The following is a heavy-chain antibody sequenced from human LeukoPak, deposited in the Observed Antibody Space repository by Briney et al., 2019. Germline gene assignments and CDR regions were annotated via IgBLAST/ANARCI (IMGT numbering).Heavy chain of an antibody. CDR1: GGTFSSYA. CDR2: IIPILGIA. J-gene: IGHJ4*02. V-gene: IGHV1-69*04. D-gene: IGHD2-15*01. Sequence: SVKVSCKASGGTFSSYAISWVRQAPGQGLEWMGRIIPILGIANYAQKFQGRVTITADKSTSTAYMELSSLRSEDTAVYYCAREGSIVVVVAVYFDYWGQRTLVTVSS. CDR3: AREGSIVVVVAVYFDY.